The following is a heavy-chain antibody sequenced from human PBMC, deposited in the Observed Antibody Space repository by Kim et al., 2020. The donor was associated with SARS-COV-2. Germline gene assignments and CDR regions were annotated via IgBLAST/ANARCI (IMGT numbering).Heavy chain of an antibody. CDR3: AKAYFDLLYGFDP. J-gene: IGHJ5*02. CDR1: GFTFSIYA. V-gene: IGHV3-23*01. CDR2: ISDTGGTT. Sequence: GGSLRLSCADSGFTFSIYAMSWVRQAPGRGLEWVSAISDTGGTTYYADSVKGRFTISRDNSKNTLYLQMNSLRAEDTAVYYCAKAYFDLLYGFDPWGQGTLVTVSS. D-gene: IGHD3-9*01.